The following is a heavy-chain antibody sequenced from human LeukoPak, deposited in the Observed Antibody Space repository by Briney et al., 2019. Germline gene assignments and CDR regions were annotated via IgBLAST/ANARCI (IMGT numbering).Heavy chain of an antibody. CDR3: ARHGSSYNWFDP. J-gene: IGHJ5*02. D-gene: IGHD3-10*01. V-gene: IGHV1-69*04. Sequence: SVKVSCKASGGTFSSYAISWVRQAPGQGLEWMGRIIPILGIANYAQKFQGRVTITADKSTSTAYMELSSLRSDDTAVYYCARHGSSYNWFDPWGQGTLVTVSS. CDR1: GGTFSSYA. CDR2: IIPILGIA.